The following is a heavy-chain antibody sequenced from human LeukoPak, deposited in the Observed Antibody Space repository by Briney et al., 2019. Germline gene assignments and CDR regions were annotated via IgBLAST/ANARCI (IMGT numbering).Heavy chain of an antibody. Sequence: ASVKVSCKTSGYTFTMNGISWVRQAPRQGLEWMGWISTYNGNTDYAQKLQGRVTMTTDTSTSTAYMELRSLRSDDTAVYYCARVHADSPFDYWGQGTLVTVSS. V-gene: IGHV1-18*01. J-gene: IGHJ4*02. CDR2: ISTYNGNT. CDR1: GYTFTMNG. CDR3: ARVHADSPFDY. D-gene: IGHD5-18*01.